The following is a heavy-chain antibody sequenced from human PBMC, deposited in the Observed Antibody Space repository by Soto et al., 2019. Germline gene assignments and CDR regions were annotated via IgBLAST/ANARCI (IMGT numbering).Heavy chain of an antibody. CDR1: GGSISSYY. CDR2: IYYSGST. D-gene: IGHD3-3*01. CDR3: ARGRNYDFWSGTLNYMDV. J-gene: IGHJ6*03. Sequence: SETLSLTCTVSGGSISSYYWSWIRQPPGKGLEWIGYIYYSGSTNYNPSLKSRVTISVDTSKNQFSLKLSSVTAADTAVYYCARGRNYDFWSGTLNYMDVWGKGTTVTVSS. V-gene: IGHV4-59*01.